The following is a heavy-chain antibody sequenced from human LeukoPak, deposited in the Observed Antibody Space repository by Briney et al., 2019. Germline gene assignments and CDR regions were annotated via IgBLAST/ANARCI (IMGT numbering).Heavy chain of an antibody. D-gene: IGHD5-18*01. CDR1: GFTFSSYA. V-gene: IGHV3-23*01. Sequence: GGSLRLSCAASGFTFSSYAMSWVRQAPGKGLEWVSAISGSGGSTYYADSVKGRFTISRDNSKNTLYLQMNSLRAEDTAVYYCAKGARGYSYGPDAFDIWGQGTMVTVSS. CDR3: AKGARGYSYGPDAFDI. CDR2: ISGSGGST. J-gene: IGHJ3*02.